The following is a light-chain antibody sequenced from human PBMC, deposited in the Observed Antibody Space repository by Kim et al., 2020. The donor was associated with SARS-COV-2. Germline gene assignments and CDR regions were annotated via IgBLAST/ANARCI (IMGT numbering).Light chain of an antibody. CDR1: KLGEKY. V-gene: IGLV3-1*01. CDR2: QDT. Sequence: VSPGQTASITCSGDKLGEKYACWYQQKPGQSPVLVIYQDTKRPSGIPERFSGSSSGNTATLTISGTQAMDEADYYCQTWDSSTAVFGGGTQLTVL. CDR3: QTWDSSTAV. J-gene: IGLJ2*01.